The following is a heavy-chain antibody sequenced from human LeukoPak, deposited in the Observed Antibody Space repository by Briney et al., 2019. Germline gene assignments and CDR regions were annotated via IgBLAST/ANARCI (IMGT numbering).Heavy chain of an antibody. CDR2: IYYSGST. V-gene: IGHV4-39*01. CDR1: GGSISSSSYY. J-gene: IGHJ3*02. Sequence: SETLSLTCTVSGGSISSSSYYWGWIRQPPGKGLEWIGSIYYSGSTYYNPSLKSRVTISVDTSKNQFSLKLSSVTAADTAVYYCARFRHYYDSTDAFDIWGQGTMVTVSS. D-gene: IGHD3-22*01. CDR3: ARFRHYYDSTDAFDI.